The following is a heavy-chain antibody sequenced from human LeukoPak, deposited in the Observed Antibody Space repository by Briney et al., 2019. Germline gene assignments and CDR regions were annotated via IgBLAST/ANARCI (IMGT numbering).Heavy chain of an antibody. V-gene: IGHV4-34*01. D-gene: IGHD3-10*01. CDR3: ARGERILWFGEQRHFNWFDP. J-gene: IGHJ5*02. CDR2: INHSGST. CDR1: GGSFSGYY. Sequence: PSETLSLTCVVYGGSFSGYYWSWIRQPPGKGLEWIGEINHSGSTNYNPSLKSRVTISVDTSKNQFSLKLSSVTAADTAVYYCARGERILWFGEQRHFNWFDPWGQGTLVTVSS.